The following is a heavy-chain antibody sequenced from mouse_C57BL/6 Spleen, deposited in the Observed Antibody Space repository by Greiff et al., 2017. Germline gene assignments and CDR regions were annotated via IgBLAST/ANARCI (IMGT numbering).Heavy chain of an antibody. CDR3: ATFYDYDEGWFAY. CDR2: ISSGSSTI. J-gene: IGHJ3*01. D-gene: IGHD2-4*01. V-gene: IGHV5-17*01. CDR1: GFTFSDYG. Sequence: EVKLVESGGGLVKPGGSLKLSCAASGFTFSDYGMHWVRQAPETGLVWVAYISSGSSTIYYADTVKGRFTISRDNAKNTLFLQMTSLRSEDTAMYYCATFYDYDEGWFAYWGQGTLVTVSA.